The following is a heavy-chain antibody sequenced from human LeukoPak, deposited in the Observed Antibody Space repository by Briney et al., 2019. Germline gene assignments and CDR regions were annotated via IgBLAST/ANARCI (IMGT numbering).Heavy chain of an antibody. J-gene: IGHJ4*02. CDR3: ARMGYYDSSGYESRHYFDY. CDR1: GFSLSTSGMC. Sequence: SGPALVKPTHTLTLTCTFSGFSLSTSGMCVSWIRQPPGKALEWLALIDWDDDKYYSTSLKTRPTISKDTSKKQVVLIMTNMDPVDTATYYCARMGYYDSSGYESRHYFDYWGQGTLVTVSS. V-gene: IGHV2-70*01. CDR2: IDWDDDK. D-gene: IGHD3-22*01.